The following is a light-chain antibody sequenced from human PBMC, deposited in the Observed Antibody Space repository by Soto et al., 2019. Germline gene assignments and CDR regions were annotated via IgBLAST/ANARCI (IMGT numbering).Light chain of an antibody. Sequence: QSALTQPPSASGSPGQSVTISCTGTSSDVGGYNYVSWYQQHPGKVPKLMVYEVNKRPSGVPDRFSGSKSGNTASLTVSGLQAEDEADYYCTSDAGGNSVFGNGTKLTVL. J-gene: IGLJ1*01. CDR3: TSDAGGNSV. V-gene: IGLV2-8*01. CDR1: SSDVGGYNY. CDR2: EVN.